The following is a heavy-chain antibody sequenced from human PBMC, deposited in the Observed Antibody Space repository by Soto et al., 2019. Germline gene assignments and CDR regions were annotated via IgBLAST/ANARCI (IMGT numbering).Heavy chain of an antibody. CDR3: ARTAYCGGDCYSVYYYGMDV. CDR2: VWYDGSNK. V-gene: IGHV3-33*01. Sequence: GGSLRLSCAASGFTFSNYGFHWVRQAPGKGLEWVAVVWYDGSNKYYADSVRGRFTISRDNSKNTLYLQMNSLRVEDTAVYYCARTAYCGGDCYSVYYYGMDVWGQGTTVTVSS. D-gene: IGHD2-21*02. J-gene: IGHJ6*02. CDR1: GFTFSNYG.